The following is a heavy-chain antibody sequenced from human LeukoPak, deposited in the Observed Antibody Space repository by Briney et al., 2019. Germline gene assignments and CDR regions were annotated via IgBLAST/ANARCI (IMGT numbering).Heavy chain of an antibody. CDR2: IMLRGGSP. D-gene: IGHD1-26*01. CDR3: AKARATTLRIDAFDI. Sequence: PGGSLRLSCAASGFTFSSYAMSWVRQAPGKGLEWLASIMLRGGSPYYADSVKGRSTTSRDSSTITPSFQGNSRRAEAPAVYTVAKARATTLRIDAFDIWGQETMVTVSS. CDR1: GFTFSSYA. V-gene: IGHV3-23*01. J-gene: IGHJ3*02.